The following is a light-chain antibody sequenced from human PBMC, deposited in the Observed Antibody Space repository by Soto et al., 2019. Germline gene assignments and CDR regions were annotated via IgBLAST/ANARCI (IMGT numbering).Light chain of an antibody. V-gene: IGKV1-27*01. J-gene: IGKJ3*01. CDR3: QSYNWFPIT. Sequence: DIQMTQSPSSLAASVGNRVTISCRASQGIGNYLAWYQQKPGKVPKLLIYGASTLQSGVSSRFTGSGSGTDFTLPISSLQPEDVANYYCQSYNWFPITFGPGTKVHIK. CDR2: GAS. CDR1: QGIGNY.